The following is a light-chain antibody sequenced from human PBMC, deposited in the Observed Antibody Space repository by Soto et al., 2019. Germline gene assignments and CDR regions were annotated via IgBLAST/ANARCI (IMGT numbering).Light chain of an antibody. CDR1: QSISSSF. Sequence: EIVLTQSPGTLSLSPGERASLSCGASQSISSSFLAWYQQKPGQAPRLLIYGASSRATGIPDRFSGTGSGTEFTLSISRLDPADFAVYYCQHYAASPWAFGPGTKVDIK. CDR2: GAS. V-gene: IGKV3-20*01. J-gene: IGKJ1*01. CDR3: QHYAASPWA.